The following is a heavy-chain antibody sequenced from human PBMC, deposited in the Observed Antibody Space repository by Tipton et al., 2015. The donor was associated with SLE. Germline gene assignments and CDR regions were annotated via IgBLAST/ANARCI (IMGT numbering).Heavy chain of an antibody. J-gene: IGHJ5*02. D-gene: IGHD5-12*01. V-gene: IGHV5-51*03. CDR2: IYPDNSDT. CDR1: GYDFFGYW. Sequence: QLVQSGAEVKKSGESLKISCKGSGYDFFGYWIGWVRQMPGKGLEWMGIIYPDNSDTRYSPSFQGQVTISADKSINTAYLHWSRLKTSDTAMYYCARYMGETLAKNWFDPWGQGTLVTVSS. CDR3: ARYMGETLAKNWFDP.